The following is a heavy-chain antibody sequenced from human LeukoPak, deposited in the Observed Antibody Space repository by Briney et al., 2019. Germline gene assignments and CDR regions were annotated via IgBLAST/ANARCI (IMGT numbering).Heavy chain of an antibody. V-gene: IGHV1-69*13. J-gene: IGHJ5*02. Sequence: GASVKVSCKASGGTFSSYAISWVRQAPGQGLEWMGGIIPIFGTANYAQKFQGRVTITADESTSTAYMELSSLRSEDTAVYYCARAITMVRGEEDWFDPWGQGTLVTVSS. CDR3: ARAITMVRGEEDWFDP. CDR1: GGTFSSYA. D-gene: IGHD3-10*01. CDR2: IIPIFGTA.